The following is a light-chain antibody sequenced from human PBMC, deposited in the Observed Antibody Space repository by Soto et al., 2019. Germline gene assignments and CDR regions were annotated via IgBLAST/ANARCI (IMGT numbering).Light chain of an antibody. V-gene: IGKV4-1*01. CDR3: QQYFSFPWT. CDR2: WAS. J-gene: IGKJ1*01. CDR1: QSVLYSSNNKNY. Sequence: DIVMTQSPDSLAVSLGERATINCKSSQSVLYSSNNKNYLALYQQKPGQPPKLLIYWASTRESGVPDRFGGSGSGTDFTLTISSLQAEDVAVYYCQQYFSFPWTFGQGTKVQIK.